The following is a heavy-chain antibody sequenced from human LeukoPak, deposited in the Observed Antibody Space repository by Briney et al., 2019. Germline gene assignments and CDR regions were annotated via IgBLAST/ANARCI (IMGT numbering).Heavy chain of an antibody. CDR3: AREGTWSYYYDY. CDR1: GFTFTDYY. D-gene: IGHD1-26*01. Sequence: GGSLRLSCAASGFTFTDYYMSWIRQAPGKGLEWLSYISSSGSTIYYAGSVKGRFTISRDNSKNTLYLQMNSLRAEDTAVYYCAREGTWSYYYDYWGQGTLVTVSS. V-gene: IGHV3-11*04. CDR2: ISSSGSTI. J-gene: IGHJ4*02.